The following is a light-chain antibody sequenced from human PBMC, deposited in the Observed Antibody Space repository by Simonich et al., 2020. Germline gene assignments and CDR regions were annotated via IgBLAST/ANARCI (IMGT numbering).Light chain of an antibody. V-gene: IGLV2-14*01. CDR2: DVS. Sequence: QSALTQPASVSGSPGQSITISCTGTSSDVGGYNDVSWYQQHPGKAPKLMIYDVSKRTSGVSNRFSGSKSGNTASLTSSGLQAEDEADYYCSSYTSSSTLVFGGGTKLTVL. J-gene: IGLJ2*01. CDR1: SSDVGGYND. CDR3: SSYTSSSTLV.